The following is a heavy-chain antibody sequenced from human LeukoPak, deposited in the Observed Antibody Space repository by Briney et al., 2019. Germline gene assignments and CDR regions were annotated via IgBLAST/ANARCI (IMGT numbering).Heavy chain of an antibody. J-gene: IGHJ4*02. CDR1: GFTFSSYS. Sequence: PGGSLRLSCAASGFTFSSYSMNWVRQAPGKGLEWVSSISSSSSYIYYADSVKGRFTISRDNAENSLYLQVNSLRAEDTAVYYCAGGSSGTYCYFDYWGQGTLVTVSS. D-gene: IGHD1-26*01. CDR2: ISSSSSYI. V-gene: IGHV3-21*01. CDR3: AGGSSGTYCYFDY.